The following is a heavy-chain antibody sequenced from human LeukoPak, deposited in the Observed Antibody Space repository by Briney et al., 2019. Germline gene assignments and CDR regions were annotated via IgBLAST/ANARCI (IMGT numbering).Heavy chain of an antibody. CDR3: AREGGISTIFGVVSYYYYMDV. J-gene: IGHJ6*03. D-gene: IGHD3-3*01. Sequence: PSETLSLTCTVSGGSISSGSYYWSWIRQPAGKGLEWIGRIYTSGSTNYNPSLRSRVTISVDTSRNQFSLKLSSVTAADTAVYYCAREGGISTIFGVVSYYYYMDVWGKGTTVTVSS. CDR2: IYTSGST. V-gene: IGHV4-61*02. CDR1: GGSISSGSYY.